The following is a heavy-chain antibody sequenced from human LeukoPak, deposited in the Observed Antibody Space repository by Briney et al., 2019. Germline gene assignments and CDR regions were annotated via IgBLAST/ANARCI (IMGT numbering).Heavy chain of an antibody. Sequence: ASVKVSCKASGYTFTAYYLHWVRQAPGQGLEWMAWINPNSGGANSAQMFQGRVTMTRDTSISTAYMELSSLTSDDTAVYYCARAGAEQFGGYSAVISWGQGTLVTVSS. CDR1: GYTFTAYY. CDR3: ARAGAEQFGGYSAVIS. D-gene: IGHD4-23*01. CDR2: INPNSGGA. J-gene: IGHJ5*02. V-gene: IGHV1-2*02.